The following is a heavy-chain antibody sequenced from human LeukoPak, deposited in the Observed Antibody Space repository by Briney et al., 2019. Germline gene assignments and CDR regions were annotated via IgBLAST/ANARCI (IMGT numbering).Heavy chain of an antibody. D-gene: IGHD3-22*01. CDR2: FYSGGST. V-gene: IGHV3-53*01. CDR3: AQDRSGPALAYYYDTNS. Sequence: GGSLRLSCAASGFAVSSNYMNWVRQAPGKGLEWLSVFYSGGSTDYADSVKGRFTISRDNSKNTLYLQMNSLRAEDTAVYYCAQDRSGPALAYYYDTNSGGQGTLVTVSS. CDR1: GFAVSSNY. J-gene: IGHJ5*01.